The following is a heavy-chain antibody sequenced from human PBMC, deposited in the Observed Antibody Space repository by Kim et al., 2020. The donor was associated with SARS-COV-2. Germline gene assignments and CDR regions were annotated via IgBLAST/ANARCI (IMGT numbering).Heavy chain of an antibody. CDR3: ARRRSGYGSGSYLRDY. Sequence: SIKSRVPISVDTSKNQFTLKLSSVTAADTAVYYCARRRSGYGSGSYLRDYWGQGTLVTVSS. V-gene: IGHV4-34*01. D-gene: IGHD3-10*01. J-gene: IGHJ4*02.